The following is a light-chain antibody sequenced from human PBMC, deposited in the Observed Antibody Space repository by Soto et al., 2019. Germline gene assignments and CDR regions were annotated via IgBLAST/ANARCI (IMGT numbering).Light chain of an antibody. J-gene: IGLJ3*02. V-gene: IGLV1-44*01. Sequence: QSVLTQPPSASGTPGQRVTISCSGSSSNIGSNTVNWYQQLPGTAPQLLIYSNNQRPSGVPDRFSGSKSGTYASLAISGLQYEDEADYYCAAWDASLNGWVFGGGTKLTVL. CDR2: SNN. CDR3: AAWDASLNGWV. CDR1: SSNIGSNT.